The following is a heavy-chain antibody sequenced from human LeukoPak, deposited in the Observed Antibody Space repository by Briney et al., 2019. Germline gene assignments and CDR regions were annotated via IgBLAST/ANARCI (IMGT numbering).Heavy chain of an antibody. CDR1: GGSISSYY. CDR3: ARVGYSSWYRYYFDY. J-gene: IGHJ4*02. D-gene: IGHD6-13*01. CDR2: IYYSGST. Sequence: PSETLSLTCTVSGGSISSYYWSWIRQPPGKGLEWIGYIYYSGSTNYNPSLKSRVTIPVDTSKNQFSLKLSSVTAADTAAYYCARVGYSSWYRYYFDYWGQGTLVTVSS. V-gene: IGHV4-59*01.